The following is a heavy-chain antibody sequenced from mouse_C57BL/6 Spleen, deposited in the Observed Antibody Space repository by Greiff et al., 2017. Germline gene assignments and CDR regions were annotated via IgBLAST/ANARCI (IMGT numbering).Heavy chain of an antibody. Sequence: QVQLQQSGAELVKPGASVKISCKASGYAFSSYWMNWVKQRPGKGLEWIGQIYPGDGDTNYNGKFKGKATLTADKSSSTAYMQLSSLTSEDSAVYFCARKLNYYGSSLDYWGQGTTLTVSA. D-gene: IGHD1-1*01. V-gene: IGHV1-80*01. CDR1: GYAFSSYW. CDR3: ARKLNYYGSSLDY. J-gene: IGHJ2*01. CDR2: IYPGDGDT.